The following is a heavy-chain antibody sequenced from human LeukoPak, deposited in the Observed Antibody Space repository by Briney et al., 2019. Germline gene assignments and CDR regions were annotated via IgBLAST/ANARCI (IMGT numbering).Heavy chain of an antibody. CDR3: AKVNTMIVVVSYFDY. CDR2: IGSSSSTI. Sequence: GGSLRLSCEASGFIFSSYTMNWVRQAPGKGLEWVSYIGSSSSTIYYADSVKGRFTISRDNAKNSLYLQMNSLRAEDTAVYYCAKVNTMIVVVSYFDYWGQGTLVTVSS. D-gene: IGHD3-22*01. V-gene: IGHV3-48*01. CDR1: GFIFSSYT. J-gene: IGHJ4*02.